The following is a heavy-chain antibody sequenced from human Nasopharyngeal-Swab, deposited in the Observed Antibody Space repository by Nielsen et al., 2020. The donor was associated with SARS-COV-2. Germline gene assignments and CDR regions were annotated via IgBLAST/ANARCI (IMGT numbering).Heavy chain of an antibody. Sequence: ASVKVSCKASGYTFTSYYMHWVRQAPGQGLEWMGIINPSGGSTSYAQKFQGRVTMTRDTSTSTVYMELSSLRSEATAVYYCASPHNWGDAFDIWGQGTMVTVSS. CDR2: INPSGGST. J-gene: IGHJ3*02. CDR3: ASPHNWGDAFDI. V-gene: IGHV1-46*01. D-gene: IGHD7-27*01. CDR1: GYTFTSYY.